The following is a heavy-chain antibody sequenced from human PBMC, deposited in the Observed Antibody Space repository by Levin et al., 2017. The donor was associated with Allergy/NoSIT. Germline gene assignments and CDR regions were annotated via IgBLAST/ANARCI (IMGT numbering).Heavy chain of an antibody. CDR2: IYPGDSDT. D-gene: IGHD2-15*01. J-gene: IGHJ5*02. CDR3: ARLPGYCSGGSCYSGWFDP. V-gene: IGHV5-51*01. Sequence: GGSLRLSCKGSGYNFTNYWIGWVRQMPGKGLEWMGIIYPGDSDTRYSPSFQGQVTISADKSISTAYLQWSSLKASDTAMYYCARLPGYCSGGSCYSGWFDPWGQGTLVTVSS. CDR1: GYNFTNYW.